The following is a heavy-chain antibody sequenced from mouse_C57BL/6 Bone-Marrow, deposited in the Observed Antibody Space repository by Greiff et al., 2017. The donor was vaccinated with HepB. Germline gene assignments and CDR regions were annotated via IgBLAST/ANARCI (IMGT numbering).Heavy chain of an antibody. CDR1: GFTFNTYA. J-gene: IGHJ4*01. Sequence: EVQGVESGGGLVQPKGSLKLSCAASGFTFNTYAMHWVRQAPGKGLEWVARIRSKSSNYATYYADSVKDRFTSSRDDSQSMLYLQMNNLKTEDTAMYYCVRGDELRYYYAMDYWGQGTSVTVSS. CDR3: VRGDELRYYYAMDY. V-gene: IGHV10-3*01. CDR2: IRSKSSNYAT. D-gene: IGHD1-3*01.